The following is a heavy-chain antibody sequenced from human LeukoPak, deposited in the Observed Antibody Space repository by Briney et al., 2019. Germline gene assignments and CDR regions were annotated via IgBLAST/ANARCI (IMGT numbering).Heavy chain of an antibody. CDR1: GYSISSGYY. J-gene: IGHJ4*02. CDR2: IYHGGST. Sequence: NPSETLSLTCTVSGYSISSGYYWGWIRQPPGKGLEWIGSIYHGGSTYYNPSLKSRVTISVDTSKNQFSLKLSSVTAADTAVYYCARRRGCSSTSCYGPFDYWGQGTLVTVSS. CDR3: ARRRGCSSTSCYGPFDY. D-gene: IGHD2-2*01. V-gene: IGHV4-38-2*02.